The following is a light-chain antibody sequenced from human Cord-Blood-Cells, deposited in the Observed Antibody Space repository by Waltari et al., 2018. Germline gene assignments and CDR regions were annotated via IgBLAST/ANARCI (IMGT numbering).Light chain of an antibody. V-gene: IGLV2-14*01. CDR3: SSDTSSSTYV. CDR1: SSDVGGYNY. CDR2: DVS. J-gene: IGLJ1*01. Sequence: QSALTQPASVSGSPGQSITISCPGTSSDVGGYNYVSWYQQHPGKAPKLMIYDVSNRASGVSNRCSGSKSCNTASLPSSGLQAEDEADYYCSSDTSSSTYVFGTGTKVTVL.